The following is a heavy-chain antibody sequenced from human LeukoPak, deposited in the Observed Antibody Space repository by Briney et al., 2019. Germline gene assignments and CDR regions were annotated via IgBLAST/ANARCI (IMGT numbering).Heavy chain of an antibody. CDR3: DVGALDTAMVQ. V-gene: IGHV3-30*04. CDR2: ISYDGSNK. Sequence: PGRSLRLSCAASGFTFSSYAMHWVRQAPGKGLEWVAVISYDGSNKYYADSVKGRFTISRDNSKNTLYLQMNSLRAEDTAVYYCDVGALDTAMVQWGQGTLVTVSS. CDR1: GFTFSSYA. J-gene: IGHJ4*02. D-gene: IGHD5-18*01.